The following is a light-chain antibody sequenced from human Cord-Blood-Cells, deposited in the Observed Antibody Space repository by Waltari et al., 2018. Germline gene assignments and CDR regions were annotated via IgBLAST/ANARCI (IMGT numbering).Light chain of an antibody. CDR3: QQYGSSPWT. J-gene: IGKJ1*01. Sequence: IVLTPSPGTLSLSQGERASQSVSSSYLAWYQQKPGQAPRLLIYVASSRATGIPDRFSGSGSGTDFTLTISRLEPEDFAVYYCQQYGSSPWTFGQGTKVEIK. V-gene: IGKV3-20*01. CDR2: VAS. CDR1: QSVSSSY.